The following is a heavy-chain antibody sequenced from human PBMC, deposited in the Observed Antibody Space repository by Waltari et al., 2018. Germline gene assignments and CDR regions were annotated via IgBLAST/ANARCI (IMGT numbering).Heavy chain of an antibody. V-gene: IGHV4-30-2*01. D-gene: IGHD1-26*01. J-gene: IGHJ4*02. Sequence: KESGPALVKPTQTLTLTCTFSGFSLSTSGMRVSWIRQPPGKALEWLGEINHSGSTNYNPSLKSRVTISVDTSKNQFSLKLSSVTAADTAVYYCARDAKEALGSGHQWGQGTLVTVSS. CDR2: INHSGST. CDR1: GFSLSTSGMR. CDR3: ARDAKEALGSGHQ.